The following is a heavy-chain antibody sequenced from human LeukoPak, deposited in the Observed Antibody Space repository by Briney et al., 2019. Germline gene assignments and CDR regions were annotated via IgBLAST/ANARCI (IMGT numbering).Heavy chain of an antibody. D-gene: IGHD6-6*01. Sequence: GASVKVSYKASGGTFSSCAISWVRQATGQGLEWMGGIIPIFGTANYAQKFQGRVTITTDESTSTAYMELSSLRSEDTAVYYCARECIAARTGGFDYWGQGTLVTVSS. CDR3: ARECIAARTGGFDY. CDR2: IIPIFGTA. CDR1: GGTFSSCA. J-gene: IGHJ4*02. V-gene: IGHV1-69*05.